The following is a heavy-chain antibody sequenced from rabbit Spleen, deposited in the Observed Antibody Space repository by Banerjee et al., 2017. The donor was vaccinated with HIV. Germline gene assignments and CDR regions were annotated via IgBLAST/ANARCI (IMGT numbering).Heavy chain of an antibody. V-gene: IGHV1S45*01. J-gene: IGHJ4*01. Sequence: QEQLEESGGGLVKPEGSLTLTCKASGFSFSDRDVMCWVRQAPGKGLEWIACINTATGKAVYASWAKGRFTISKPSSTTVTLQMTSLTVADMATYFCARDAGSGPYIDGYFDLWGPGTLVTVS. CDR3: ARDAGSGPYIDGYFDL. CDR2: INTATGKA. D-gene: IGHD8-1*01. CDR1: GFSFSDRDV.